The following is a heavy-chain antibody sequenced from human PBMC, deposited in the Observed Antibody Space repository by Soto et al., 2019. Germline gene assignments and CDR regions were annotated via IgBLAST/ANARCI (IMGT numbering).Heavy chain of an antibody. D-gene: IGHD3-10*01. Sequence: PGGSLRLSCAASGFFFSDYYLSWIRQAPGKGLECVAYISGTGDTKYIADSVKGRFSVSRDNPKNSLYLQMNSLRAEDTALYYCASEYGSGFPVYWGQGTLVTVSS. CDR3: ASEYGSGFPVY. J-gene: IGHJ4*02. CDR1: GFFFSDYY. V-gene: IGHV3-11*04. CDR2: ISGTGDTK.